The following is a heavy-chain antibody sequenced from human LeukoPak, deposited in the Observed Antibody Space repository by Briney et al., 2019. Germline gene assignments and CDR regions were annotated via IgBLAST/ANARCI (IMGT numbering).Heavy chain of an antibody. CDR2: INWNIDTI. V-gene: IGHV3-9*01. D-gene: IGHD3-9*01. J-gene: IGHJ6*02. CDR3: AKDTRRPVLRYFDWLSSGGMDV. Sequence: PGGSLRLSCAASGFTFNDYAMHWVRQAPGKGLKWVSGINWNIDTIGYADSVKGRFTISRDNAKNSLYLQMNSLRAEDTAVYYCAKDTRRPVLRYFDWLSSGGMDVWGQGTTVTVSS. CDR1: GFTFNDYA.